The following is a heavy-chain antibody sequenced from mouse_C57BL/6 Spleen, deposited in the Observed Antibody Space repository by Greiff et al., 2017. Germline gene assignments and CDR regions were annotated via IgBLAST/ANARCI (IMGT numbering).Heavy chain of an antibody. Sequence: VKLQESGPELVKPGASVKISCKASGYAFSSSWMNWVKQRPGKGLEWIGRIYPGDGDTNYNGKFKGKATLTADKSSSTAYMQLSSLTSEDSAVYFCARSDYDYDGGYAMDDWGQGTSVTVSS. J-gene: IGHJ4*01. V-gene: IGHV1-82*01. CDR2: IYPGDGDT. CDR1: GYAFSSSW. CDR3: ARSDYDYDGGYAMDD. D-gene: IGHD2-4*01.